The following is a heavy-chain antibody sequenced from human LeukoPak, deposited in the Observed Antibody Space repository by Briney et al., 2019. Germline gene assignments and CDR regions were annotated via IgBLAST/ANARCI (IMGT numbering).Heavy chain of an antibody. CDR2: IYPRDSNT. D-gene: IGHD1-26*01. CDR3: ASLGATLGAFDI. CDR1: GYSTTSYW. J-gene: IGHJ3*02. V-gene: IGHV5-51*01. Sequence: AESLKISCKGSGYSTTSYWNGWGRQQPGEGVGWMGIIYPRDSNTRYNTSFHGDVITSADKSIGTADLQRSSLEASDIAMYYCASLGATLGAFDIWGQGTMVTVSS.